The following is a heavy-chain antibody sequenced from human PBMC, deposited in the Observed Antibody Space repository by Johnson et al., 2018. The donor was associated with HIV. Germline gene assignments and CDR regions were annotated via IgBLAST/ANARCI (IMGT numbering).Heavy chain of an antibody. CDR1: VFSFSDAY. D-gene: IGHD4-23*01. CDR3: TTDLGVVGGFDI. CDR2: SQRQRAGGTT. Sequence: VQLVESGGGLVKPGESLRLSCAVAVFSFSDAYVRWIRQAPGKGLSWVGHSQRQRAGGTTDYAEPVKGRFTISRDDSTTTLFLPMNSLKIEDPAVYYCTTDLGVVGGFDIWGQGTMVSVS. V-gene: IGHV3-15*01. J-gene: IGHJ3*02.